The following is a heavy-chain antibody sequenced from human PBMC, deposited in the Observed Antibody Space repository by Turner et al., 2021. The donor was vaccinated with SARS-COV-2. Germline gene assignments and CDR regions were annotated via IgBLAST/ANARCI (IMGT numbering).Heavy chain of an antibody. CDR1: GCTLSSYS. CDR3: ATRLCTDYGSGRPVDY. CDR2: ISSSSSYR. V-gene: IGHV3-21*01. D-gene: IGHD3-10*01. J-gene: IGHJ4*02. Sequence: EVQLVESGGGLVKPGGSLRLSCAASGCTLSSYSRNWVRQAQGKGLEWVASISSSSSYRYYADSVKGRFTISRDNAKNALYLQMNSLRAEDTAVYYCATRLCTDYGSGRPVDYWGQGTLVTVSS.